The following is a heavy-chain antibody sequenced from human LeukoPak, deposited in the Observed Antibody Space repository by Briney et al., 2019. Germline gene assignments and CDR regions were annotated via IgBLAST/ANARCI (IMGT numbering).Heavy chain of an antibody. CDR2: IDGNALSI. CDR1: GFTFSDRY. V-gene: IGHV3-11*01. J-gene: IGHJ6*02. Sequence: GGSLRLSCAASGFTFSDRYMSWIRQAPGKGLEWVSYIDGNALSIYYGDSVKSRFTISRDNAKNSVYLQMNSLRAEDTAVYYCARGHYGLDVWGQGTTVIVSS. CDR3: ARGHYGLDV.